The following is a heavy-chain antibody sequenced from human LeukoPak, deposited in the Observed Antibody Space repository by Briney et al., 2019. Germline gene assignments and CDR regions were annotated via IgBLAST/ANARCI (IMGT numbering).Heavy chain of an antibody. Sequence: PSETLSLTCAVYGGSFSGYYWGWIRQPPGKGLEWIGSIYYSGYTYYNPSLESRVTISVDTSKNQFSLKLSSVTAADTAIYYCAKHYMGSSYNRGLDYWGQGTLVTVSS. CDR2: IYYSGYT. D-gene: IGHD3-10*01. J-gene: IGHJ4*02. V-gene: IGHV4-39*01. CDR3: AKHYMGSSYNRGLDY. CDR1: GGSFSGYY.